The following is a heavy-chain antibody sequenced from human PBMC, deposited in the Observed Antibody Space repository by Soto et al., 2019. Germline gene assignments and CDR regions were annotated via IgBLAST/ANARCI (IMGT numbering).Heavy chain of an antibody. CDR2: ISGSGDST. V-gene: IGHV3-23*01. D-gene: IGHD2-2*01. J-gene: IGHJ6*02. Sequence: GGSLRLSCAASRLSFSSYAMTWVRQAPGKGLEWVSGISGSGDSTYYADSVKGRFTISRDNSKNTLYLQMNSLRAEDTAVYYCASPRAVVPAAIRYYGMDVWGQGTTVTVSS. CDR1: RLSFSSYA. CDR3: ASPRAVVPAAIRYYGMDV.